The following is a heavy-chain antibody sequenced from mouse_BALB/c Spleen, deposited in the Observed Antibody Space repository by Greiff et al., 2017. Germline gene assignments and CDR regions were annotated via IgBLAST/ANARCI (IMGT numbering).Heavy chain of an antibody. J-gene: IGHJ3*01. CDR2: ISSGGSYT. V-gene: IGHV5-9-4*01. CDR3: ERDSNCEGFAG. D-gene: IGHD2-5*01. CDR1: GFSFSSYA. Sequence: EVQLVESGGGLVKPGGSLNLSCAASGFSFSSYAMSWVRQSPEKRLEWVAVISSGGSYTYYPDTVTGRFTISSDNDKNTLYLEMSSLRSEDTAMYYCERDSNCEGFAGWGQGTLVTVSA.